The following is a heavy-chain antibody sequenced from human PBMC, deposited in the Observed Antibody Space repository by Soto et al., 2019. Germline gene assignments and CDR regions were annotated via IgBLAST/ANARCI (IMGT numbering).Heavy chain of an antibody. V-gene: IGHV4-4*07. J-gene: IGHJ5*02. CDR2: IYATGTT. Sequence: SETLSLTCTVSGASISGFYWRWVRKSAGKGLEWIGRIYATGTTDYNPSLKSRVMMSVDTSKKQFSLKLRSVTAADTAVYYCVRDGTKTLRDWFDPWGQGISVTVSS. D-gene: IGHD1-1*01. CDR3: VRDGTKTLRDWFDP. CDR1: GASISGFY.